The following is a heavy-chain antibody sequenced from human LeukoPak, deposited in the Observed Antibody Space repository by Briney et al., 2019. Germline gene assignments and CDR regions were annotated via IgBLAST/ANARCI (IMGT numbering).Heavy chain of an antibody. Sequence: PGGSLRLSCAASGFIFSNYWMTWVRQAPGKGLGWVANIKEDGSEKYYVDSVKGRFTISRDNAKNSLFLQMNSLRVEDTAVYYCSGGSRFVDYWGQGTLVTVSS. CDR3: SGGSRFVDY. D-gene: IGHD3-10*01. J-gene: IGHJ4*02. V-gene: IGHV3-7*04. CDR1: GFIFSNYW. CDR2: IKEDGSEK.